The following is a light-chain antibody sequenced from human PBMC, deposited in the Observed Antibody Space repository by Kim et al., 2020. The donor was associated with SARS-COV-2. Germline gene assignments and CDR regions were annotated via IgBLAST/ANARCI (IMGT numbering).Light chain of an antibody. Sequence: LSPRERAPLAARASQRVAGSYLTWYQQTPGPASRLLMDDASSRATGIPDRFSGSGSGTDFTLTISRLGPEDFAVYYCQDYGRSPYTFGQGTKLEIK. J-gene: IGKJ2*01. CDR1: QRVAGSY. CDR2: DAS. CDR3: QDYGRSPYT. V-gene: IGKV3-20*01.